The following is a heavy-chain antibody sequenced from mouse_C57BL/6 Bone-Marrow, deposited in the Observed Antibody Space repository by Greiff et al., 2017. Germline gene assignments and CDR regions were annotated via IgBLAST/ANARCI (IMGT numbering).Heavy chain of an antibody. D-gene: IGHD1-1*01. Sequence: VQLQQSGAELVKPGASVKLSCKASGYTFTSYWMHWVKQRPGQGLEWIGMIHPNSGSTNYNEKFKSKATLTVDKSSSTAYMQLSSLTSEDSAVFYCARVHYYGSSYWYFDVGVTGTTVTVSS. CDR1: GYTFTSYW. V-gene: IGHV1-64*01. CDR3: ARVHYYGSSYWYFDV. CDR2: IHPNSGST. J-gene: IGHJ1*03.